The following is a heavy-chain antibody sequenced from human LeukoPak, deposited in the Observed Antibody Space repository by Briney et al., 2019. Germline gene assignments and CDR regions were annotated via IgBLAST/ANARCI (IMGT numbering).Heavy chain of an antibody. Sequence: GGSLRLSCAASGFTFSSYGMHWVRQAPGKGLEWVAVIWDDGSNKYYADSVKGRFTISRDNSKNTLYLQMNSLRAEDTAVYYCARDTNYLSGGVLGYWGQGTLVTVFS. CDR3: ARDTNYLSGGVLGY. CDR2: IWDDGSNK. D-gene: IGHD5-24*01. CDR1: GFTFSSYG. V-gene: IGHV3-33*01. J-gene: IGHJ4*02.